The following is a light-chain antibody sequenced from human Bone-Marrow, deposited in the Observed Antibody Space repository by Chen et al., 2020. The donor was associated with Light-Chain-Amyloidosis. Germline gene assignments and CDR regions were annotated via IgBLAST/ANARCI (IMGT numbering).Light chain of an antibody. Sequence: NFMLTQPHSVSESPGKTVIISCTRSSGSIATNYVQWYQQRPGSSPTTVIYEDDQRPSGVPDRFSGSIDRSSNSASLTISGLKTEDEADSYCQSSQGSSPGVFGGGTKLTVL. CDR3: QSSQGSSPGV. CDR2: EDD. J-gene: IGLJ3*02. CDR1: SGSIATNY. V-gene: IGLV6-57*01.